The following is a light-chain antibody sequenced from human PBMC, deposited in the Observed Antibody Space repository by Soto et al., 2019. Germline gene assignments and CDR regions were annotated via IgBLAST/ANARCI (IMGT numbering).Light chain of an antibody. CDR2: EVS. CDR3: MQSIQLYT. V-gene: IGKV2D-29*02. CDR1: QSLLHSDGKTY. Sequence: DIVMTQTPLSLSVTPGQPASISCKSSQSLLHSDGKTYLYWYLQKPGQSPQLLIHEVSNRFSGVPDRFSGSGSGTDFTLKISRVEAEDVGVYYCMQSIQLYTFGQGTKLEIK. J-gene: IGKJ2*01.